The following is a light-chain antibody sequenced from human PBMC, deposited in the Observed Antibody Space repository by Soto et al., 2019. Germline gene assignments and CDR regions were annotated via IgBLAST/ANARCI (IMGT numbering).Light chain of an antibody. CDR1: QSVSSN. CDR3: QQRSNWPPLT. V-gene: IGKV3-11*01. CDR2: VAS. J-gene: IGKJ4*01. Sequence: EILLTQSPGTLSLSPGARPTLSCRSSQSVSSNLAWYQQKPGQAPRLLIYVASNRATGIPDRFSGSGSGTDFTLTISSLEPEDFAVYYCQQRSNWPPLTVGGGTKVEI.